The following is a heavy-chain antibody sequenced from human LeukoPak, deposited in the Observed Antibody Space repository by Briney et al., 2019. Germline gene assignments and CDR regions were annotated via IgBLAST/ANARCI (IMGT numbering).Heavy chain of an antibody. V-gene: IGHV3-48*01. J-gene: IGHJ4*02. CDR1: GFTFSSYT. CDR2: ITGSGSTI. CDR3: AKDLRSRIAAAGAPDH. D-gene: IGHD6-13*01. Sequence: GGSLRLSCAASGFTFSSYTMNWIRQAPGKGLEWVSYITGSGSTIYYADSVKGRFAISRDKAKNSLHLQMNSLRAEDTAVYYCAKDLRSRIAAAGAPDHWGQGTLVTVSS.